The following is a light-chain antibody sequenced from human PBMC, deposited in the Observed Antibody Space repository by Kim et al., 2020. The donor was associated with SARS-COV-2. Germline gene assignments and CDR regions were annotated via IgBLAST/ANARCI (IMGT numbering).Light chain of an antibody. J-gene: IGKJ3*01. CDR2: AAS. CDR3: PQYGPCHRT. V-gene: IGKV1D-16*01. CDR1: QGISSW. Sequence: DIQMTQSPSSLSASVGDRVTITCRASQGISSWLAWYQKKPEKAPKSLIYAASSLQRGVPSRFSGSGSGTDFTPTISSLQPEDFATFYLPQYGPCHRTFGPRTPVD.